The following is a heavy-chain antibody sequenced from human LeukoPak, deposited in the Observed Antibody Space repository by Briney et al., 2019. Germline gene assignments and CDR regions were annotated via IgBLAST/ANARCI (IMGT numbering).Heavy chain of an antibody. Sequence: ASVKVSCKASGYTFTSYGISWVRQAPGQELERMGWISAYNGNTSYAQKLQGRVTMTTDTSTSTAYMELRSLRSDDTAVYYCARVIVVVPAAMGEINYWGQGTLVTVSS. J-gene: IGHJ4*02. V-gene: IGHV1-18*01. CDR1: GYTFTSYG. CDR2: ISAYNGNT. D-gene: IGHD2-2*01. CDR3: ARVIVVVPAAMGEINY.